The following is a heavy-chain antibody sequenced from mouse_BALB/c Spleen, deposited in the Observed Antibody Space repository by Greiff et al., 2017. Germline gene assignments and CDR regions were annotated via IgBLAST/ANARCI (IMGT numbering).Heavy chain of an antibody. J-gene: IGHJ3*01. CDR3: ARGGDYAWFAY. CDR2: IDPYYGGT. CDR1: GYSFTGYN. D-gene: IGHD2-4*01. V-gene: IGHV1-39*01. Sequence: EVQRVESGPELAKPGASVKISCKASGYSFTGYNMNWVKQSNGKSLEWIGNIDPYYGGTSYNQKFKGKATLTVDKSSSTAYMQLKSLTSEDSAVYYCARGGDYAWFAYWGQGTLVTVSA.